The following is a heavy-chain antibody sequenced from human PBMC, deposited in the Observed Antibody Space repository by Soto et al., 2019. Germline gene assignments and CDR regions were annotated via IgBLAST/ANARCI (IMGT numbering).Heavy chain of an antibody. V-gene: IGHV4-4*02. CDR3: VRNYGQVDF. J-gene: IGHJ4*02. CDR1: GVSISSSNW. D-gene: IGHD1-7*01. CDR2: IYHRGTT. Sequence: PSETLSLTCAVSGVSISSSNWWSWVRQPPGKGLEWIGEIYHRGTTNYNPSLKSRVTISVDKSNNQFSLGLTSVTAADTAVYYCVRNYGQVDFWGRGTLVTVSS.